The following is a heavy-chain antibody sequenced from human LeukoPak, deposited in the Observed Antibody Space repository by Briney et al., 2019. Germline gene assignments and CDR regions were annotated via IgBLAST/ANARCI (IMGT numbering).Heavy chain of an antibody. D-gene: IGHD5-18*01. V-gene: IGHV3-9*01. J-gene: IGHJ4*02. CDR3: AKVGPVSSYGFGFFNY. Sequence: SLRLSCAASGFTFDDYAMHWDRQAPGKGLEWVSGISYNSGSINYAESAKGRFTISRDNAKNSLYLQMNSMTVEDTALYYCAKVGPVSSYGFGFFNYWGRGTLVTVSS. CDR1: GFTFDDYA. CDR2: ISYNSGSI.